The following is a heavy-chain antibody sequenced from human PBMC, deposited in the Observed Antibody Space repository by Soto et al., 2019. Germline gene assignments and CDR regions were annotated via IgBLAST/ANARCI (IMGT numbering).Heavy chain of an antibody. CDR3: TRDLDYYYGSGSYHS. CDR1: GFTFSSYS. CDR2: ISHSSNFI. Sequence: GGSLRLSCAASGFTFSSYSMNWVRQAPGKGLEWVSSISHSSNFIYYADSVKGRFTISRDNAKNSLYLQMNSLRAEDTAVYYCTRDLDYYYGSGSYHSWGQGTLVTVSS. D-gene: IGHD3-10*01. V-gene: IGHV3-21*01. J-gene: IGHJ4*02.